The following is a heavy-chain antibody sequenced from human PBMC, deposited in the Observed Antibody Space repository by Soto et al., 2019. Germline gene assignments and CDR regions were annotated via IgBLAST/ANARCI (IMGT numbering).Heavy chain of an antibody. CDR1: GYSFTSYW. J-gene: IGHJ6*02. Sequence: GGSLKISFKSSGYSFTSYWIILGLQMPGKGLEWMGRIDPSGSYTNYSPSFKGHVNISADKSISTDYLQWSSLKASDTAMYYYARASDTAMNTYYGMDVWGQGTTVTVSS. CDR2: IDPSGSYT. CDR3: ARASDTAMNTYYGMDV. D-gene: IGHD5-18*01. V-gene: IGHV5-10-1*01.